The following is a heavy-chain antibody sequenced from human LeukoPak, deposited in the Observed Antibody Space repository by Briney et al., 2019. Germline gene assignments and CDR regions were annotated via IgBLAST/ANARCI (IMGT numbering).Heavy chain of an antibody. Sequence: SETLSLTCTVSGGSISSYYLSWIRQPPGKGLECIGYIYYSVSTNYNPSLKSRVTISVDTSKNQFSLKLNSVTAADTAVYYCARPRANGAYRWAFDIWGQGTMVTVSS. J-gene: IGHJ3*02. D-gene: IGHD4/OR15-4a*01. CDR2: IYYSVST. CDR1: GGSISSYY. V-gene: IGHV4-59*08. CDR3: ARPRANGAYRWAFDI.